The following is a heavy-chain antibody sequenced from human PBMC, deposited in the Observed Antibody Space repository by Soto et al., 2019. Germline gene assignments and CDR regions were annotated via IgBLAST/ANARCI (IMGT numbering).Heavy chain of an antibody. CDR1: GGTFSIYA. Sequence: EASVKVSCTASGGTFSIYAISWVRQAPGQGLEWMGGIIPIFGTANYAQKFQGRVTITADESTSTAYMELSSLRSEDTAVYYCARGYGGKQFDYWGQGTLVTVSS. CDR3: ARGYGGKQFDY. D-gene: IGHD4-17*01. CDR2: IIPIFGTA. J-gene: IGHJ4*02. V-gene: IGHV1-69*13.